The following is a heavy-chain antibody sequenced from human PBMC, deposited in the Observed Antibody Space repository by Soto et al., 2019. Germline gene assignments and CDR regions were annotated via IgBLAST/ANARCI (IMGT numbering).Heavy chain of an antibody. CDR2: ISYDGSNK. V-gene: IGHV3-30*18. J-gene: IGHJ6*02. CDR3: AKDLYYYYGMDV. CDR1: GFTFSSYG. Sequence: QVQLVESGGGVVQPGRSLRLSCAASGFTFSSYGMHWVRQAPGKGLEWVAVISYDGSNKYYADSVKGRFTISRDNSKNTLYLQMNSLRAEDTAVYYCAKDLYYYYGMDVWGQGTTVTVSS.